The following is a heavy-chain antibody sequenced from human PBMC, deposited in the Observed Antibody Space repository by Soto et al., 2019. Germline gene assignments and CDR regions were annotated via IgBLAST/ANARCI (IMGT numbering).Heavy chain of an antibody. CDR1: GGSISSGDYY. CDR2: ISSRGST. D-gene: IGHD4-4*01. Sequence: SETLSLTCTVSGGSISSGDYYWSWIRQPPGKGLEWIGYISSRGSTNYNPSLKSRVTISVDTSKNQFSLKLTSVTAADTAVYYCARDRQPSSYIGLDVWGQGTTVTVSS. J-gene: IGHJ6*02. V-gene: IGHV4-61*08. CDR3: ARDRQPSSYIGLDV.